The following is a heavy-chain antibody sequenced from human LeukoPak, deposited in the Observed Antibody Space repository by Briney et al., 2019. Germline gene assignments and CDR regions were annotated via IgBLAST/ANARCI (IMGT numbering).Heavy chain of an antibody. CDR1: GFTFSSYS. J-gene: IGHJ4*02. CDR3: AKGLSIAAAGDPFDY. Sequence: GGSLRLSCAASGFTFSSYSMSWVRQAPGKGLEWVSAISGSGGSTYYADSVKGRFTISRDNSKNTLYLQMNSLRAEDTAVYYCAKGLSIAAAGDPFDYWGQGTLVTVSS. V-gene: IGHV3-23*01. CDR2: ISGSGGST. D-gene: IGHD6-13*01.